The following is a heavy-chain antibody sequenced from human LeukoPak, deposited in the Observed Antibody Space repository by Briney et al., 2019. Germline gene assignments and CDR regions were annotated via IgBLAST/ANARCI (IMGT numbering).Heavy chain of an antibody. CDR3: ARGRQWELLTPSFADY. CDR1: GFTFSSYG. D-gene: IGHD1-26*01. Sequence: GGSLRLSCAASGFTFSSYGMHWVRQAPGKGLEWVAVIWYDGSNKYYADSVKGRFTISRDNSKNTLYLQMSSLRAEDTAVYYCARGRQWELLTPSFADYWGQGTLVTVSS. CDR2: IWYDGSNK. V-gene: IGHV3-33*08. J-gene: IGHJ4*02.